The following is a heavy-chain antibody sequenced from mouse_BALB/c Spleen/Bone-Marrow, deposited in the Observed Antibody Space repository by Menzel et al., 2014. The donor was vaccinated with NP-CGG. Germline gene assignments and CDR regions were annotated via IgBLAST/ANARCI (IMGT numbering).Heavy chain of an antibody. CDR2: INPSTGYT. V-gene: IGHV1-7*01. Sequence: VKLMESGAELAKPGASVKMSCKASGYTFTSYWMHWVQQRPGQGLEWIGYINPSTGYTEYNQKFKDKATLTADKSSSTAYMQLGSLTSEDSAVYYCARSRTGTYFDYWGQGTTLTVSS. CDR1: GYTFTSYW. D-gene: IGHD4-1*01. CDR3: ARSRTGTYFDY. J-gene: IGHJ2*01.